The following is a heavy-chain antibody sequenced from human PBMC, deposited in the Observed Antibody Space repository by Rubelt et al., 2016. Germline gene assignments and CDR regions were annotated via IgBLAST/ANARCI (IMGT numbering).Heavy chain of an antibody. CDR2: MNPNSGGT. CDR1: GYTFTSYD. Sequence: QVQLVQSGAEVKKPGASVKVSCKASGYTFTSYDINWVRQATGQGLEWMGWMNPNSGGTNYAQKFQGRVTMTRDTSISTAYMELSRLRSDETAVYYCARVRCSSTSCYLNVGNWFDPWGQGTLVTVSS. CDR3: ARVRCSSTSCYLNVGNWFDP. J-gene: IGHJ5*02. D-gene: IGHD2-2*01. V-gene: IGHV1-2*02.